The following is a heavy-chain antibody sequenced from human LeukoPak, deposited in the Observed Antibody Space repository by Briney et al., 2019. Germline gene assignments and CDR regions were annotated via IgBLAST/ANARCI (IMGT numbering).Heavy chain of an antibody. CDR3: ARHRYDSSGYYNFDY. V-gene: IGHV4-59*08. CDR1: GGSISRYY. J-gene: IGHJ4*02. D-gene: IGHD3-22*01. Sequence: SETLSLTCTVSGGSISRYYWRWIRQLPGKGPEWIGYIYYSGSTKYNPALKSRVTISVDTSKNQFSLKLSSVTAADTAVYYCARHRYDSSGYYNFDYWGQGTLVTVSS. CDR2: IYYSGST.